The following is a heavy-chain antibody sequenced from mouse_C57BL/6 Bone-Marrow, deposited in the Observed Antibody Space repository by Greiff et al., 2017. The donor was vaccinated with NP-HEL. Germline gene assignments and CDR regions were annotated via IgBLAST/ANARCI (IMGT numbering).Heavy chain of an antibody. D-gene: IGHD1-1*01. CDR2: IDPANGNT. V-gene: IGHV14-3*01. CDR1: GFNIKNTY. J-gene: IGHJ3*01. CDR3: ARSDYGSSYGFAY. Sequence: VQLQQSVAELVRPGASVKLSCTASGFNIKNTYMHWVKHRPEQGLEWIGRIDPANGNTKYAPKFQGKATITADTSSNTAYLQLSSLTSEDTAIYYCARSDYGSSYGFAYWGQGTLVTVSA.